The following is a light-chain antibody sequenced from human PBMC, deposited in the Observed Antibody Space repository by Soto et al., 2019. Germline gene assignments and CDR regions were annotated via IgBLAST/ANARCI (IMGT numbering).Light chain of an antibody. V-gene: IGLV2-14*01. Sequence: QSVLTQPASVSGSPGQSITISCTGTSSDVGGYNYVSWYQQHPGKAPKLMIYEVSNRPSGVSNRFSGSKSGNTASLTISGLQAEDDADYYCSSYTSSSNYVFGTGTKLTVL. CDR1: SSDVGGYNY. CDR2: EVS. J-gene: IGLJ1*01. CDR3: SSYTSSSNYV.